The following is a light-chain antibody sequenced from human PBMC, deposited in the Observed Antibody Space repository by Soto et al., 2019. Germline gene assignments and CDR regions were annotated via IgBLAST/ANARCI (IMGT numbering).Light chain of an antibody. CDR2: RNN. J-gene: IGLJ2*01. V-gene: IGLV1-47*01. CDR1: NSNIGSKY. CDR3: AAWDNSLVGGPA. Sequence: QSVLTQPPSASGTPGQRVTISCSGSNSNIGSKYVYWYQQLPGTAPKLLLYRNNQRPSGVPDRFSGSKSGTSGSLAISGLRSEEEADYYCAAWDNSLVGGPAFGGGTKVTVL.